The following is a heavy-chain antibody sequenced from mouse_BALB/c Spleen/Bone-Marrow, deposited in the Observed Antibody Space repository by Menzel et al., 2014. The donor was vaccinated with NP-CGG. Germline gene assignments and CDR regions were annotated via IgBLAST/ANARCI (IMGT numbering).Heavy chain of an antibody. CDR2: IYPGNVDT. D-gene: IGHD4-1*01. J-gene: IGHJ3*01. CDR3: ARGGSAIWEGFAY. Sequence: VQLQESGPELVKPGASVRISCKASGYTFTSYYIHWVKQRPGQGLEWIGWIYPGNVDTKYNEKFKGKATLTADKSSSTAYMQLSSLTSEDSAVYFCARGGSAIWEGFAYWGQGTLVTVSA. V-gene: IGHV1S56*01. CDR1: GYTFTSYY.